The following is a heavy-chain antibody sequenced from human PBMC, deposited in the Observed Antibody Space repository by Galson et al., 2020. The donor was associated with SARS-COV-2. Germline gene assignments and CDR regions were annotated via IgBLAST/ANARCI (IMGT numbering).Heavy chain of an antibody. CDR3: TRDEGDITAAMAY. Sequence: GGSLSLSCAVSGFNFNAYAMHWVRQAPGKGLEWVSGILRNSGNIGYAESVKGRFTISRDNARNSLYLQMDSLRTEDTALYYCTRDEGDITAAMAYWGQGTLVTVSS. CDR2: ILRNSGNI. D-gene: IGHD2-2*01. J-gene: IGHJ4*02. V-gene: IGHV3-9*01. CDR1: GFNFNAYA.